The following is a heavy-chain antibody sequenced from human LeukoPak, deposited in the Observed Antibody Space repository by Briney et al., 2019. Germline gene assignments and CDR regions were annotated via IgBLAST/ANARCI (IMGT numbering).Heavy chain of an antibody. V-gene: IGHV3-53*01. D-gene: IGHD3-10*01. Sequence: PGGSLRLSCAASGLTVSSNYMSWVRQAPGKGLEWVSVVYSGRNTYYADSVKGRFTSSRDNSKNTLYPQMNSLRAEDTAVYYCARGLNHGSGSTLEGYWGQGTLVTVSS. J-gene: IGHJ4*02. CDR2: VYSGRNT. CDR1: GLTVSSNY. CDR3: ARGLNHGSGSTLEGY.